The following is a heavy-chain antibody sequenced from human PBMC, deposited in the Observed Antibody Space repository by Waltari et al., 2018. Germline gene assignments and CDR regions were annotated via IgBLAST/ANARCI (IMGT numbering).Heavy chain of an antibody. J-gene: IGHJ3*02. Sequence: QVQLQQWGAGLLKPSETLSLTCAVYGGSFSGYYWSWIRQPPGKGLEWIGEINHSGSTNYNPSLKSRVTISVDTSKNQFSLKLSSVTAADTAVYYCAKDGRYDAFDIWGQGTMVTVSS. CDR1: GGSFSGYY. CDR3: AKDGRYDAFDI. CDR2: INHSGST. V-gene: IGHV4-34*01. D-gene: IGHD1-26*01.